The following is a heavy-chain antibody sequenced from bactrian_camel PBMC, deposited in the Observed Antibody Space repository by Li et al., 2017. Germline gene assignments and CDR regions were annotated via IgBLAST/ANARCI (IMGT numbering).Heavy chain of an antibody. Sequence: QVQLVESGGGSVQAGGSLRLSCTAPGFTSVSCGMHWYRQAAGKQREWVSSISTDGSTTYADSVKGRFTISRDNAKKTLYLQMNSLKPEDTAMYYCATEERSLIGEPCKNAQMTRPMDYWGKGTQVTVS. V-gene: IGHV3S55*01. CDR1: GFTSVSCG. D-gene: IGHD1*01. CDR2: ISTDGST. J-gene: IGHJ7*01.